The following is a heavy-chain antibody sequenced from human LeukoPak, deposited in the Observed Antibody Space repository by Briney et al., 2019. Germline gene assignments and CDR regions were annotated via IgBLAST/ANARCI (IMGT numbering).Heavy chain of an antibody. CDR2: ISGSGHST. J-gene: IGHJ3*02. D-gene: IGHD3-22*01. CDR1: GFTFSSYA. CDR3: ARLYYYDSSGWGAFDI. Sequence: GGSLRLSCTASGFTFSSYAMNWVRQAPGKGLKWVSAISGSGHSTYSADSVKGRFTISRDNAKNSLYLQMNSLRAEDTAVYYCARLYYYDSSGWGAFDIWGQGTMVTVSS. V-gene: IGHV3-23*01.